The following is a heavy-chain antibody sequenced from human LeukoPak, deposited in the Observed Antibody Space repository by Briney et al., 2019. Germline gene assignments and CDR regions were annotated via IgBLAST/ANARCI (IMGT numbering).Heavy chain of an antibody. CDR3: ARDPYNGNYGDSYYYYMDV. D-gene: IGHD1-26*01. CDR1: GFTFSTYN. J-gene: IGHJ6*03. Sequence: GGSLRLSCTASGFTFSTYNMNWVRQAPGKGLEWVSSITSSSSYTFYADSVKGRFTISRDNAKSSLYLQMNSLRAEDTAIYYCARDPYNGNYGDSYYYYMDVWGKGTTVTISS. CDR2: ITSSSSYT. V-gene: IGHV3-21*01.